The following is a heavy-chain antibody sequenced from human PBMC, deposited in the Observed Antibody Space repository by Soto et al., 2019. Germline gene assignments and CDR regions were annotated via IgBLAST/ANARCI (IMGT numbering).Heavy chain of an antibody. CDR3: AREGIEATGDY. J-gene: IGHJ4*02. CDR1: GYTFTSYG. Sequence: VQLVQSGAEVKKPGASVKVSCKASGYTFTSYGISWVRQAPGQGLEWMGWISAYSGDTKYPQKVQGRVTLTKDTSTGTAYMELRSLRSDDTAVYYCAREGIEATGDYWGQGTLVTVSS. V-gene: IGHV1-18*01. D-gene: IGHD6-13*01. CDR2: ISAYSGDT.